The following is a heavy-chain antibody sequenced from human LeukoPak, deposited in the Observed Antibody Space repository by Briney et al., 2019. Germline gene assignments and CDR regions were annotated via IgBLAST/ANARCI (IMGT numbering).Heavy chain of an antibody. Sequence: GESLRISCKGSGYSFTSYWISWVRQMPGKGLEWMGRIDPSDSYTNYSPSFQGHVTISADKSISTAYLQWSSLKASDTAMYHCARQVEDIVVVVAATPHYGMDVWGKGTTVTVSS. CDR3: ARQVEDIVVVVAATPHYGMDV. CDR2: IDPSDSYT. CDR1: GYSFTSYW. D-gene: IGHD2-15*01. J-gene: IGHJ6*04. V-gene: IGHV5-10-1*01.